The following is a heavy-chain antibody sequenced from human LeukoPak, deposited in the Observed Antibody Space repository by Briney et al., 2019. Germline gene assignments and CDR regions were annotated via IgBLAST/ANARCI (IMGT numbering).Heavy chain of an antibody. D-gene: IGHD2-2*02. CDR3: ARARGTVDCSSTSCYIFDN. CDR2: IKQDGSEK. V-gene: IGHV3-7*01. J-gene: IGHJ4*02. Sequence: GGSLRLSCAASGFTFSSYWMSWVRQAPGKGLEWVANIKQDGSEKYYVDSVKGRFTISRDNAENSLYVQMSSLRAEDTAVYYCARARGTVDCSSTSCYIFDNWGQGTLVTVSS. CDR1: GFTFSSYW.